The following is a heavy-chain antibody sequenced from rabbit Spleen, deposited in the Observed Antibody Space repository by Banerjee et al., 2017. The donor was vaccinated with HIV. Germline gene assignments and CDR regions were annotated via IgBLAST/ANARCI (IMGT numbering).Heavy chain of an antibody. CDR2: IYSDTGDT. CDR3: ARGGTNDDYGDYPFNW. J-gene: IGHJ4*01. V-gene: IGHV1S40*01. Sequence: QSLEESGGGLVQPEGSLTLTCTTSGFSSSSSYYMCWVRQAPGKGLEWIGCIYSDTGDTWYATWVNGRFTVSETSSTTVDLKMTRLTVADTATYFCARGGTNDDYGDYPFNWWGPGTLVTVS. D-gene: IGHD2-1*01. CDR1: GFSSSSSYY.